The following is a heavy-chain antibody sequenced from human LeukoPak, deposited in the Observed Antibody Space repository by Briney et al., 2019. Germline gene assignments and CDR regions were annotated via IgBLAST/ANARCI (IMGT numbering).Heavy chain of an antibody. J-gene: IGHJ4*02. Sequence: SETLSLTCSVSGDSIDSYYWSWIRQPPGKGLEWIGEINHSGSTNYNPSLKSRVTISVDTSKNQFSLKLSSVTAADTAVYYCASVTGTTWDYWGQGTLVTVSS. V-gene: IGHV4-34*01. CDR2: INHSGST. D-gene: IGHD1-20*01. CDR1: GDSIDSYY. CDR3: ASVTGTTWDY.